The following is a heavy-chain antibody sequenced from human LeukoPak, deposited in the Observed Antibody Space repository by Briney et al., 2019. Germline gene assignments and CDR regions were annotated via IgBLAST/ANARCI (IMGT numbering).Heavy chain of an antibody. CDR1: GYTFTSYD. CDR3: ARGQYYYGSGSGDYFDY. D-gene: IGHD3-10*01. CDR2: MNPNSGNT. J-gene: IGHJ4*02. V-gene: IGHV1-8*03. Sequence: GASVKASCKASGYTFTSYDINWVRQAPGQGLEWMGWMNPNSGNTGYAQKFQGRVTITRNTSISTAYMELSSLRSEDTAVYYCARGQYYYGSGSGDYFDYWGQGTLVTVSS.